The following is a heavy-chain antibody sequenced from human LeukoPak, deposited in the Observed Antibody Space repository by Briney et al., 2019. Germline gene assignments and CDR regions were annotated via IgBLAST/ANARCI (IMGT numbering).Heavy chain of an antibody. J-gene: IGHJ5*02. CDR1: GFTFSSYG. V-gene: IGHV3-30*02. CDR2: IRYDGSNK. Sequence: PGGSLRLSCAASGFTFSSYGMHWVRQAPGKGLEWVAFIRYDGSNKYYADSVKGRFTISRDNSKNTLYLQMNSLRAEDTAVYYCAKDSVVAGRYNWFDPWGQGTLVTVSS. CDR3: AKDSVVAGRYNWFDP. D-gene: IGHD6-19*01.